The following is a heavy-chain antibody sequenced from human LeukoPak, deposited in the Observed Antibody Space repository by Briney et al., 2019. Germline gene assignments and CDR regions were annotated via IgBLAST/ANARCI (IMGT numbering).Heavy chain of an antibody. CDR1: GYTFTGYY. Sequence: GASVKVSCKASGYTFTGYYMHWVRQAPGQGLEWMGWINPNSGGTNYAQKFQGRVTMTRDTSISTAYMELSRLRSDDTAVYYCAREGSSGWYLGAFDIWGQGTMVTVSS. D-gene: IGHD6-19*01. V-gene: IGHV1-2*02. J-gene: IGHJ3*02. CDR2: INPNSGGT. CDR3: AREGSSGWYLGAFDI.